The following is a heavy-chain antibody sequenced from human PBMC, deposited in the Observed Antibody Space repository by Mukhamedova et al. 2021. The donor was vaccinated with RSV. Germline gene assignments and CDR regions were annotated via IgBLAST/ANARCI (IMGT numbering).Heavy chain of an antibody. CDR3: ARDTVATSGAFDM. J-gene: IGHJ3*02. Sequence: GLEWVSVIYSGGSTYYADSVKGRFTISRDNSKNTVYLQMNSLRAEDTAVYYCARDTVATSGAFDMWGQGTTVTVSS. V-gene: IGHV3-53*01. D-gene: IGHD4-17*01. CDR2: IYSGGST.